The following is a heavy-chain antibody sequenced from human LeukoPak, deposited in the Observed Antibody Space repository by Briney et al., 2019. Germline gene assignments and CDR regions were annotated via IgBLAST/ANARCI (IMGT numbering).Heavy chain of an antibody. CDR2: INWNRGSI. J-gene: IGHJ6*02. D-gene: IGHD3-10*01. Sequence: PGGSLRLSCAASGFTFDDYAMHWVRQAPGKGLEWVSGINWNRGSIGYADSVKGRFTISRDNAKNSLYLQMNSLRTEDTALYYCAKDIGRVLYGMDVWGQGTTVTVSS. CDR1: GFTFDDYA. CDR3: AKDIGRVLYGMDV. V-gene: IGHV3-9*01.